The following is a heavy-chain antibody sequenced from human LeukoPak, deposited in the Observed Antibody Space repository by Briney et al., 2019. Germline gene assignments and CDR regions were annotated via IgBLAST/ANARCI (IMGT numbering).Heavy chain of an antibody. CDR3: ARRSGEGYFDC. Sequence: GGSLRLSCAASGFTVSSNYMTWVRQAPGKGLEWVSVIYSGGDTYYADSVKGRFTISRGNSKNTLYLQLNSLRAEDTAVYYCARRSGEGYFDCWGQGTLVTVSS. CDR1: GFTVSSNY. D-gene: IGHD1-26*01. J-gene: IGHJ4*02. V-gene: IGHV3-66*01. CDR2: IYSGGDT.